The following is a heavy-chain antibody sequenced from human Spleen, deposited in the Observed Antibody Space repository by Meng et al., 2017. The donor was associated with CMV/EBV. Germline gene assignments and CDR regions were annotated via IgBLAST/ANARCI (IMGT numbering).Heavy chain of an antibody. CDR2: IYYSGST. CDR3: ARRKYDSGDYYHHAFDI. CDR1: GGSISPSNYY. Sequence: GSLRLSCIVSGGSISPSNYYWGWIRQPPGKGLEWIGSIYYSGSTYYNPSLKSRVTISVDTSKNHFSLNLGSVTAADTAVYYCARRKYDSGDYYHHAFDIWGQGTLVTVSS. V-gene: IGHV4-39*07. D-gene: IGHD3-22*01. J-gene: IGHJ3*02.